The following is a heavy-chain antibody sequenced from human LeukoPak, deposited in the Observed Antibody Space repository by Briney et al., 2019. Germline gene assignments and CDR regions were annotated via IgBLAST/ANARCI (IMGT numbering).Heavy chain of an antibody. CDR2: IKQDGSEK. Sequence: GGSLRLSCAASGFTFSNYRMTWVRQAPGKGLEWVANIKQDGSEKYCVDSVKGRFTISRDNAKNSLYLQMNSLRAEDTAVYFCARDAFSRISIFGVVSDAFDIWGQGTMVTVSS. D-gene: IGHD3-3*01. CDR1: GFTFSNYR. V-gene: IGHV3-7*01. CDR3: ARDAFSRISIFGVVSDAFDI. J-gene: IGHJ3*02.